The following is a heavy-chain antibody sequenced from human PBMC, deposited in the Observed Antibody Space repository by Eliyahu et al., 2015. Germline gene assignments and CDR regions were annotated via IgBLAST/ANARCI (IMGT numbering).Heavy chain of an antibody. J-gene: IGHJ5*02. Sequence: EVQLVESGGGLVQPGRSLRLSCAASGFTFDXYAXHWVRQAPGKGLEWVSGISWNSGSIGYADSVKGRFTISRDNAKNSLYLQMNSLRAEDTALYYCAKAGVNYGGNSGLDNWFDPWGQGTLVTVSS. V-gene: IGHV3-9*01. CDR1: GFTFDXYA. CDR2: ISWNSGSI. D-gene: IGHD4-23*01. CDR3: AKAGVNYGGNSGLDNWFDP.